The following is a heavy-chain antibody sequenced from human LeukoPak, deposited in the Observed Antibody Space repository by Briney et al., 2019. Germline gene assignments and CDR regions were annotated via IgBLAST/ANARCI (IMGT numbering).Heavy chain of an antibody. CDR1: GGSISSYY. CDR3: ARDLGPYSGSYCFDY. D-gene: IGHD1-26*01. CDR2: IYYSGST. V-gene: IGHV4-59*01. J-gene: IGHJ4*02. Sequence: PSETLSLTCTVSGGSISSYYWSWIRQPPGKGLEWIGYIYYSGSTNYNPSLKSRVTISVDTSKNQFSLKLSSVTAADTAVYYCARDLGPYSGSYCFDYWGQGTLVTVSS.